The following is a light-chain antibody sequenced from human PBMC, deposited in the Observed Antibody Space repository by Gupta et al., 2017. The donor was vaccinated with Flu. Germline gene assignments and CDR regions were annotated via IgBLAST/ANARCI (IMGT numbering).Light chain of an antibody. CDR3: GEWDGNRSHGV. CDR2: EDD. J-gene: IGLJ3*02. Sequence: KLASSCAGNSSNVGNNYVAWYQQHPGAAPKVLIYEDDTRPSGVPDRFSGSKSGTSATLGIXGXQTGEEXDYYCGEWDGNRSHGVFGGGTKLTVL. CDR1: SSNVGNNY. V-gene: IGLV1-51*02.